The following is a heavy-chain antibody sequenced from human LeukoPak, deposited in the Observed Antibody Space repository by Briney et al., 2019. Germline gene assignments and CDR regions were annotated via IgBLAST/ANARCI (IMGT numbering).Heavy chain of an antibody. J-gene: IGHJ4*02. CDR3: AKEEIPNDY. CDR1: GFTFSTSA. CDR2: ISKGGGTT. V-gene: IGHV3-23*01. D-gene: IGHD2-2*02. Sequence: GGSLRLSCVVSGFTFSTSAMTWVRQAPGKGLEWVSGISKGGGTTYYADSVEGRFTISRDNSKNTLYLQMNSLRAEDTAVYYCAKEEIPNDYWGQGTLVTVSS.